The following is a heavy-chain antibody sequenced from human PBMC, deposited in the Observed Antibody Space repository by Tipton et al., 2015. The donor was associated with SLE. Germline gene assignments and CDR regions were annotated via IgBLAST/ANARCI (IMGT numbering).Heavy chain of an antibody. V-gene: IGHV4-31*02. CDR1: GASITGGGYY. J-gene: IGHJ3*01. CDR2: IFYNGDT. CDR3: ARDLTGVGAYPL. Sequence: LRLSCTVSGASITGGGYYWTWIRQYPGKGLEWIGYIFYNGDTDYNPSLKSRITMSVDTPNNQFSLKLTSVTAADTAVYYCARDLTGVGAYPLWGQGTMVTVSS. D-gene: IGHD7-27*01.